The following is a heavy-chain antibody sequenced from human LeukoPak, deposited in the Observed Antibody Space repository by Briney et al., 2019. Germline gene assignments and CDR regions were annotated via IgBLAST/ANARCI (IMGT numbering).Heavy chain of an antibody. CDR1: GYTFTAYY. CDR3: AKCGDFIAASYNWFDP. Sequence: ASVKVSCKASGYTFTAYYIHWMRQAPGQGLEWMGRINPNSGGTNYAQKFQGRVTMTRDTSISTAYMELNRLTSDDTAVYYCAKCGDFIAASYNWFDPWGPGTLVTVSS. V-gene: IGHV1-2*06. CDR2: INPNSGGT. J-gene: IGHJ5*02. D-gene: IGHD6-13*01.